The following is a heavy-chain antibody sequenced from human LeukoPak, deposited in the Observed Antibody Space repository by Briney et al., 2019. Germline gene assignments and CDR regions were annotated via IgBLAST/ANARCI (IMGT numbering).Heavy chain of an antibody. Sequence: GRSLRLSCVASGFSLRGYAMHWVRQAPGKGGLEWVTMISYDGRDQYYADSVKGRFTISRDGSKNTLFLQMNSLRVEDTAMYHCARIGLGVSFGSGFDYWGQGTLVTVTS. CDR1: GFSLRGYA. CDR3: ARIGLGVSFGSGFDY. V-gene: IGHV3-30-3*01. D-gene: IGHD3-10*01. J-gene: IGHJ4*02. CDR2: ISYDGRDQ.